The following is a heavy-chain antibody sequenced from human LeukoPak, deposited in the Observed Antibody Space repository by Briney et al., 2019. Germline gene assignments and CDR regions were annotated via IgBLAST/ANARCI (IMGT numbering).Heavy chain of an antibody. CDR3: ARDQGYYYMDV. V-gene: IGHV3-21*01. CDR2: ISSSSSYI. CDR1: GFTFSSYS. Sequence: GGSLRLSCAASGFTFSSYSMNWLRQAPGKGLEWVSSISSSSSYIYYADSVKGRFTISRDNAKNSLYLQMNSLRAEDTAVYYCARDQGYYYMDVWGKGTTVTVSS. J-gene: IGHJ6*03.